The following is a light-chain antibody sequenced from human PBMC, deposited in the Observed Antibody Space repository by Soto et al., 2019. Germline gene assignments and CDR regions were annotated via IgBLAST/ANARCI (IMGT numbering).Light chain of an antibody. CDR3: LQDYNYPHT. CDR2: ASS. CDR1: QGIRND. J-gene: IGKJ3*01. Sequence: AIQMTQSPSSLSASIGDRVTITCRASQGIRNDLGWYQQKPGKAPKVLIYASSNLHSGVPSRFSGSGSGTDFTLTISSLQPADFATYYCLQDYNYPHTFGPGTKVDIK. V-gene: IGKV1-6*01.